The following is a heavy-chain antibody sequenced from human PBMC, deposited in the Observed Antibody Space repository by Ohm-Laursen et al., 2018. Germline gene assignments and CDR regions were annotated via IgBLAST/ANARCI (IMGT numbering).Heavy chain of an antibody. CDR2: ISSSGSTI. Sequence: SLRLSCAASGFTFSDYYMSWIRQAPGKGLEWVSYISSSGSTIYYADSVKGRFTISRDNAKNSLYLQMNSLRAEDTAVYYCARDKRASSGTNPLWYWGQGTLVTVSS. CDR1: GFTFSDYY. J-gene: IGHJ4*02. V-gene: IGHV3-11*01. D-gene: IGHD6-19*01. CDR3: ARDKRASSGTNPLWY.